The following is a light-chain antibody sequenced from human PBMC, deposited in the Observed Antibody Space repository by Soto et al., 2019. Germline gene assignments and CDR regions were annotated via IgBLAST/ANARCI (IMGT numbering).Light chain of an antibody. CDR1: QSISSY. J-gene: IGKJ1*01. CDR3: QQSYSTPPT. CDR2: AAS. Sequence: DIQMTQSPSSLSASVGDRVTITCRASQSISSYLNWYQQKPGKAPEFLIYAASSLQSGVPSRFSGSGSGTDFTLTISSLQPEDFATYYCQQSYSTPPTFGQGTKVEIK. V-gene: IGKV1-39*01.